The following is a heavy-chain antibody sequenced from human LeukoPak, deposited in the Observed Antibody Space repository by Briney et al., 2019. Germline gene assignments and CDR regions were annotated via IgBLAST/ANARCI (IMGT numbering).Heavy chain of an antibody. J-gene: IGHJ4*02. D-gene: IGHD6-19*01. V-gene: IGHV3-11*03. CDR3: ARTGGSGWYDY. CDR1: DFTFSDYY. CDR2: ITSSSSYT. Sequence: GGSLRLSCAASDFTFSDYYMSWIRQAPEKGLEWVSYITSSSSYTNYADSVKGRFTISRDNAKNSLYLQMNSLRAEDTAVYYCARTGGSGWYDYWGQGTLVTVSS.